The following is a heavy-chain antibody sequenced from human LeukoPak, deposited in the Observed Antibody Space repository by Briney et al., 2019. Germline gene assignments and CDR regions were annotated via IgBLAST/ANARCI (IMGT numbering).Heavy chain of an antibody. CDR2: IYTSGKT. CDR3: ARSGPTAGRPDGFDI. V-gene: IGHV4-4*07. D-gene: IGHD2-2*01. CDR1: GGSISNFY. Sequence: SETLSLTCTVSGGSISNFYWSWIRQPAGKGLEWIGRIYTSGKTNYDSSLKGRVTMSIDTSNNQFSLDLRSVTAADTAVYYCARSGPTAGRPDGFDIWGQGTMVTVSS. J-gene: IGHJ3*02.